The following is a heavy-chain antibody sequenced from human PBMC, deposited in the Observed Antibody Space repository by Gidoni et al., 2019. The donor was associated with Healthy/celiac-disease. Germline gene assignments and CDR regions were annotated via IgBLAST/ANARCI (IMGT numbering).Heavy chain of an antibody. CDR1: GFTFSSYD. J-gene: IGHJ5*02. V-gene: IGHV3-13*04. Sequence: EVQLVESGGGLVQPGGSLRLSCAASGFTFSSYDMHWVRQATGKGLEWVSAIGTAGDTYYPGSVKGRFTISRENAKNSLYLQMNSLRAGDTAVYYCARAYCSGGSCDGWRFDPWGQGTLVTVSS. CDR3: ARAYCSGGSCDGWRFDP. CDR2: IGTAGDT. D-gene: IGHD2-15*01.